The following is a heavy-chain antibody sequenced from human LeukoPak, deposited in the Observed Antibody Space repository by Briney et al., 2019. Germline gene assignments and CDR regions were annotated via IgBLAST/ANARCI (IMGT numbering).Heavy chain of an antibody. CDR2: ISSSSSTI. Sequence: GGSLRLSCAASGFTFSSYSMNWVRQAPGKGLEWVSYISSSSSTIYYADSVKGRFTISRDNAKNSLYLQMNSLRAEDTAVYYCARAPPMVRGAFDYWGQGTLVTVSS. CDR1: GFTFSSYS. J-gene: IGHJ4*02. CDR3: ARAPPMVRGAFDY. V-gene: IGHV3-48*01. D-gene: IGHD3-10*01.